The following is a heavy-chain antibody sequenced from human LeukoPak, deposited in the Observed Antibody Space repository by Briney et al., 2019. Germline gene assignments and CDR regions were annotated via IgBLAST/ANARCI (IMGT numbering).Heavy chain of an antibody. CDR2: TYYRSKWYN. Sequence: PSQTLSLTCAISGDSVSSNSAAWNWIRQSPSRGLEWLGRTYYRSKWYNDYAVSVKSRITINPDTSKNQFSLKLNSVTAADTAVYFCARRAYSAAYWKHFDYWGQGTLVTVSS. J-gene: IGHJ4*02. D-gene: IGHD1-1*01. CDR3: ARRAYSAAYWKHFDY. CDR1: GDSVSSNSAA. V-gene: IGHV6-1*01.